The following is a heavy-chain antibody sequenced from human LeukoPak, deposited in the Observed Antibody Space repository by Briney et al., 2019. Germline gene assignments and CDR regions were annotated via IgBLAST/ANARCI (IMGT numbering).Heavy chain of an antibody. V-gene: IGHV4-59*01. J-gene: IGHJ5*02. CDR3: ARVLSYDFWSGYYTFDP. Sequence: SETLSLTRTVSGGSISSYYWSWIRQPPGKGLEWIGYIYYSGSTNYNPSLKSRVTISVDTSKNQFSLKLSSVTAADTAVYYCARVLSYDFWSGYYTFDPWGQGTLVTVSS. CDR1: GGSISSYY. CDR2: IYYSGST. D-gene: IGHD3-3*01.